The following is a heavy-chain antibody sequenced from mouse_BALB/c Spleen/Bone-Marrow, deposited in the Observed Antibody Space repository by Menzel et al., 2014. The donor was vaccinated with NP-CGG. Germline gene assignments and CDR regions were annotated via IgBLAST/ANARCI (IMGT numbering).Heavy chain of an antibody. CDR1: GYTFSSYW. J-gene: IGHJ3*01. Sequence: VHLQQPGPELMKPGASVKISCKATGYTFSSYWIEWVKQRPGHGLEWIGEILPGSGNTHYNEKFKGKATFTADTSSNTAYMQLSSLTSEDSAVYYCTRQGFACWGQGTLVTVSA. V-gene: IGHV1-9*01. CDR2: ILPGSGNT. CDR3: TRQGFAC.